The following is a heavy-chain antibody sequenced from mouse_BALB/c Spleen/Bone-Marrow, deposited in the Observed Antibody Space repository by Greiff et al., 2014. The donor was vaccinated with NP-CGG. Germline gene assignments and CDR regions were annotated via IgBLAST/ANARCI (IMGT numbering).Heavy chain of an antibody. Sequence: QVQLQQSGAELVKPGASVKLSCKASGYTFTSYWMHWVKQRPGQGLEWIGEINPSNGRTNYNEKFRSKATLTVDKSSSTAYMRLSSLTSEDSAVYYCALYYYGSLDYWGQGTTLTVSS. CDR2: INPSNGRT. D-gene: IGHD1-1*01. CDR1: GYTFTSYW. CDR3: ALYYYGSLDY. J-gene: IGHJ2*01. V-gene: IGHV1S81*02.